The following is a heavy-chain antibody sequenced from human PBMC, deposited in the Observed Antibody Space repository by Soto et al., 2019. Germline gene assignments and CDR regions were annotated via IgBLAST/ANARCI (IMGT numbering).Heavy chain of an antibody. CDR1: GYTFTSYA. V-gene: IGHV1-3*01. J-gene: IGHJ6*02. CDR2: INAGNGNT. CDR3: ARGSSGWSKSLVYYGMDV. Sequence: ASVKVSCKASGYTFTSYAMHWVRQAPGQRLEWMGWINAGNGNTKYSQKFQGRVTITRDTSASTAYMELSSLRSEDTAVYYCARGSSGWSKSLVYYGMDVWGQGTTVTVSS. D-gene: IGHD6-19*01.